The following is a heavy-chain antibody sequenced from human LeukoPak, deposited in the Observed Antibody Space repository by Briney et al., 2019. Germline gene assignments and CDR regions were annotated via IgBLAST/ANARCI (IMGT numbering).Heavy chain of an antibody. Sequence: ASVKVSCKASGYTFTSYATHWVRQAPGQGLEWMGWINAGNGNTKYSQKFQGRVTITRDTSASTAYMELSSLRSEDTAVYYCARDDSGSYYGWFDPWGQGTLVTVSS. J-gene: IGHJ5*02. CDR3: ARDDSGSYYGWFDP. CDR1: GYTFTSYA. V-gene: IGHV1-3*01. CDR2: INAGNGNT. D-gene: IGHD1-26*01.